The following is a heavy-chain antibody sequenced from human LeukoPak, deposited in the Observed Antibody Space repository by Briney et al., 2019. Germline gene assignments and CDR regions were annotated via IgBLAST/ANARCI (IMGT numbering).Heavy chain of an antibody. CDR3: ASILTVMDY. V-gene: IGHV4-61*02. CDR1: GGSISSGSYY. Sequence: LSETLSLTCTVSGGSISSGSYYWSWIRQPAGKGLEWIGRIYTSGSTNYNPSLKSRVTISVDTSKNQFSLKLSSVTAADTAVYYCASILTVMDYWGQGTLVTVSS. CDR2: IYTSGST. D-gene: IGHD4-11*01. J-gene: IGHJ4*02.